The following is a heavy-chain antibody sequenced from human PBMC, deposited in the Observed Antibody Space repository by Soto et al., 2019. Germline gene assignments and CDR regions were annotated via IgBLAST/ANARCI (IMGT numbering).Heavy chain of an antibody. J-gene: IGHJ4*02. D-gene: IGHD4-17*01. CDR2: IYYSGST. CDR1: GGSVSSGDYY. CDR3: ARTTVGPKGIDY. V-gene: IGHV4-61*08. Sequence: PSETLSLTCTVSGGSVSSGDYYWSWIRQPPGKGLEWIGHIYYSGSTSFNPSLKSRVTISVDTSKNRFSLKVNSVAAADTAVYYCARTTVGPKGIDYWGQGTLVTVSS.